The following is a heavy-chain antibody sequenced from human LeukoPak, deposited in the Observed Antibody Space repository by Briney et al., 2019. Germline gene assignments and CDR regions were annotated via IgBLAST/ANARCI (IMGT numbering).Heavy chain of an antibody. CDR3: ARVKGIAARLFSYYMDV. CDR1: GGTFSSYA. Sequence: ASVKVSCKASGGTFSSYAISWVRQAPGQGLEWMGGIIPIFGTANYAQKFQGRVTITADESTSTAYMELSSLRSEDTAVYYCARVKGIAARLFSYYMDVWGKGTTVTVSS. CDR2: IIPIFGTA. D-gene: IGHD6-6*01. J-gene: IGHJ6*03. V-gene: IGHV1-69*01.